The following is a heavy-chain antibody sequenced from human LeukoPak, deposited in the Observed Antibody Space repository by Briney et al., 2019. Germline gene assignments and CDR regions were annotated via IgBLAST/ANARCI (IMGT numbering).Heavy chain of an antibody. CDR3: TTEILTGYYDAFDI. V-gene: IGHV3-15*01. Sequence: GGSLRLSCTASGFTFSNAGMNWVRQAPGKGLEWVGRIKTKSEGGTTDYAAPAKGRFTISRDDSKNTLYLQMNSLKTEDTAVYYCTTEILTGYYDAFDIWGQGTMVTVSS. J-gene: IGHJ3*02. D-gene: IGHD3-9*01. CDR2: IKTKSEGGTT. CDR1: GFTFSNAG.